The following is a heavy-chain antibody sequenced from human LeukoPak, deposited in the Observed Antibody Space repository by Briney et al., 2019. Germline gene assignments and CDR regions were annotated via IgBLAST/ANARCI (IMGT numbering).Heavy chain of an antibody. Sequence: ASVKVSCNASGYTFTGYGISWVRHAPGQGLEWMGWISAYNGNTNYAQKLQGRVTMTTDTSTSTAYMELRSLRSDDTAVYYCARGIAAAGPESWFDPWGQGTLVTVSS. CDR2: ISAYNGNT. J-gene: IGHJ5*02. V-gene: IGHV1-18*01. CDR3: ARGIAAAGPESWFDP. CDR1: GYTFTGYG. D-gene: IGHD6-13*01.